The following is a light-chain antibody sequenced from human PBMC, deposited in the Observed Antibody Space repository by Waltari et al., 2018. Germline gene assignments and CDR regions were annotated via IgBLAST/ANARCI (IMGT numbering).Light chain of an antibody. CDR1: SNDVGGYNY. CDR2: DIN. J-gene: IGLJ3*02. V-gene: IGLV2-11*01. Sequence: QSALTQPRSVSGSPGQSVTISCTGTSNDVGGYNYVSWYQQHPDKAPRLIIYDINKRTSGVPDRFSGFKSGNTASLTISGLQAEDEADYYCCSNVGSNTYWVFGGGTKLTVL. CDR3: CSNVGSNTYWV.